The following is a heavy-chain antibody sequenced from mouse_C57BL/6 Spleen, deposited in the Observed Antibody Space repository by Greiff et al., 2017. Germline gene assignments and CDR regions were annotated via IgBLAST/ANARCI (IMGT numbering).Heavy chain of an antibody. CDR1: GYTFTDYY. V-gene: IGHV1-26*01. D-gene: IGHD2-2*01. CDR2: INPNNGGT. Sequence: VQLQQSGPELVKPGASVKISCKASGYTFTDYYMNWVKQSHGKSLEWIGDINPNNGGTSYNQKFKGKATLTVDKSSSTAYMELRSLTAEDSAVYYCARGGLGYDGAMDYWGQGTSVTVSS. CDR3: ARGGLGYDGAMDY. J-gene: IGHJ4*01.